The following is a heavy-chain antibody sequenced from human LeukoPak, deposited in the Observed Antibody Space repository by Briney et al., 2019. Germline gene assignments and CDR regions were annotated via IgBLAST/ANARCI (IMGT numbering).Heavy chain of an antibody. Sequence: SETLSLTCTVSGGSISGYYWTWIRQSPGKGLEWIGYIYYSGSTYYNPSLKSRVTISVDTSKNQFSLKLSSVTAADTAVYYCARQLYQLPFDYWGQGTLVTVSS. CDR1: GGSISGYY. J-gene: IGHJ4*02. CDR3: ARQLYQLPFDY. V-gene: IGHV4-59*08. CDR2: IYYSGST. D-gene: IGHD2-2*01.